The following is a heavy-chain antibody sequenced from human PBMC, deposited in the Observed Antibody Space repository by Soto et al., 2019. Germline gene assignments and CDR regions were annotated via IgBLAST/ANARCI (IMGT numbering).Heavy chain of an antibody. CDR3: AGEYGDSPYNWFDP. Sequence: QVQLVQSGAEVKKPGSSVKVSCKASGGTFSSYTISWVRQAPGQGLEWMGRIIPILGIANYAQKFQGRVTITADKSTSKAYMEPSSLRSEDTAVYYWAGEYGDSPYNWFDPWGQGTLVTVSS. CDR2: IIPILGIA. V-gene: IGHV1-69*02. J-gene: IGHJ5*02. CDR1: GGTFSSYT. D-gene: IGHD4-17*01.